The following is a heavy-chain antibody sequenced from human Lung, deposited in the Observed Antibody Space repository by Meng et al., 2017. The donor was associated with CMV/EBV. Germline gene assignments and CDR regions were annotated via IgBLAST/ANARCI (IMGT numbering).Heavy chain of an antibody. CDR3: AKGHLITIYWGGMEV. J-gene: IGHJ6*02. Sequence: GESLKISCAASGFTFSSYGMHWVRQAPGKGLEWVAVIWYDGSNKYYADSVKGRFTISRDNSKNTLYLQMNSLRAEDTAVYYCAKGHLITIYWGGMEVWGQGNXVNVSS. D-gene: IGHD3-3*01. CDR2: IWYDGSNK. V-gene: IGHV3-33*06. CDR1: GFTFSSYG.